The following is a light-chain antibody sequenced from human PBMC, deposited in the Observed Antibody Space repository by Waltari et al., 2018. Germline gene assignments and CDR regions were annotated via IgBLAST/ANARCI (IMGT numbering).Light chain of an antibody. CDR3: QQCENLPLT. CDR1: QDIKQC. Sequence: DIQMTQSTSSLSASLGDRVNITCQASQDIKQCLNWYQQTPGKAPKLLIYDASSLQTGVPSRFSGSGFGTDFTFTISSLQPEDFATYYCQQCENLPLTFGGGTKVGIK. J-gene: IGKJ4*01. CDR2: DAS. V-gene: IGKV1-33*01.